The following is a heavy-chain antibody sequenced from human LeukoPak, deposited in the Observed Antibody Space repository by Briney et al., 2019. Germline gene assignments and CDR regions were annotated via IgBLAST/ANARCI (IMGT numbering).Heavy chain of an antibody. D-gene: IGHD3-16*01. V-gene: IGHV4-4*02. CDR2: IYHSGST. J-gene: IGHJ4*02. Sequence: SETLSLTCAVSGGSISSSNWWSWVRQPPGKGPEWIGEIYHSGSTNYNPSLKSRVTISVDKSKNQFSLKLSSVTAADTAVYYCARAVTGGPREPLDYWGQGTLVTVSP. CDR1: GGSISSSNW. CDR3: ARAVTGGPREPLDY.